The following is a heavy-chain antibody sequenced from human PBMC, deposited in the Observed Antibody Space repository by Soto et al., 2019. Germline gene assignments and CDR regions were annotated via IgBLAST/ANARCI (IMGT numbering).Heavy chain of an antibody. V-gene: IGHV1-8*01. CDR3: ARAWGAVGDSFSFSDV. D-gene: IGHD3-16*01. J-gene: IGHJ6*04. CDR2: MNPNSGNA. CDR1: GYTFTSYD. Sequence: ASVKVSCKASGYTFTSYDINWVRQATGQGLEWMGWMNPNSGNAGYAQKFQGRVTMTRNTSISTAYMELSSLRSEDTAVYYCARAWGAVGDSFSFSDVWGKGTRVTVSS.